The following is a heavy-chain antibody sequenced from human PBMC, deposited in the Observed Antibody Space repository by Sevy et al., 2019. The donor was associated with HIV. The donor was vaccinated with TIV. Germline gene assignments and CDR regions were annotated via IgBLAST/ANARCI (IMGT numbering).Heavy chain of an antibody. D-gene: IGHD5-12*01. V-gene: IGHV4-59*01. CDR2: IYHTGST. Sequence: SETLSLTCSVSGGSISYYYWSWIRQPPGKGLEWIGYIYHTGSTNYNPSVKSRVTITIATSKNHFSLKLTSVTAADTAIYYCAGAPPVLSASDSLNWFDPWGQGTLVTVSS. CDR1: GGSISYYY. J-gene: IGHJ5*02. CDR3: AGAPPVLSASDSLNWFDP.